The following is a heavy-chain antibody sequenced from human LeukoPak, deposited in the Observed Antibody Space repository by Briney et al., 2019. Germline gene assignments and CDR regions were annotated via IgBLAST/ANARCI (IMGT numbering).Heavy chain of an antibody. Sequence: GGSLRLSCAASGFTFSSYAMSWVRQAPGKGLEWVSAISGSGGSTYYADSVEGRFTISRDNSKNTLYLQMNSLRAEDTAVYYCAKGSMVRGVIIPFDYWGQGTLVTVSS. CDR1: GFTFSSYA. J-gene: IGHJ4*02. V-gene: IGHV3-23*01. D-gene: IGHD3-10*01. CDR2: ISGSGGST. CDR3: AKGSMVRGVIIPFDY.